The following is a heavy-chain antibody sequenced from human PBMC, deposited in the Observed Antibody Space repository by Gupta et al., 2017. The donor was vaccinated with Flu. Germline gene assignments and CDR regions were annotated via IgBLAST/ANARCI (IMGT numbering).Heavy chain of an antibody. CDR1: GFIFNIYG. V-gene: IGHV3-30*18. D-gene: IGHD1-26*01. Sequence: QVQLVESGGGVVQPGRSLRLSCAASGFIFNIYGMHWVRQAPGKGLEWVAVISYDGSNKYYADSVKGRFTLSRDNSKNTHYLQMNSLRADDTAVYYCAKDYGGWELLYYFDYWGQGTLVTVSS. CDR2: ISYDGSNK. J-gene: IGHJ4*02. CDR3: AKDYGGWELLYYFDY.